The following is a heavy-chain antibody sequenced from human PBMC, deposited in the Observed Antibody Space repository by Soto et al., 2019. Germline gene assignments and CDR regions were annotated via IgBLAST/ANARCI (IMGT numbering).Heavy chain of an antibody. J-gene: IGHJ4*02. Sequence: GGSLRLSCAASGFTFSSYGMHWVRQAPGKGLEWVAVIWYDGSNKYYADSVKGRFTISRDNSKNTLNLQMNSLRAEDTAVYYCARGGARGYSGYDYTYFDYWGQGTLVTVSS. CDR2: IWYDGSNK. V-gene: IGHV3-33*01. CDR3: ARGGARGYSGYDYTYFDY. CDR1: GFTFSSYG. D-gene: IGHD5-12*01.